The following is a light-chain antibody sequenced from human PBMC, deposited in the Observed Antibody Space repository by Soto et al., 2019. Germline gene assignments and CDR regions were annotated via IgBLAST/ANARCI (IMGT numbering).Light chain of an antibody. CDR3: QQYGTSPLT. CDR2: GVS. CDR1: QSISDT. J-gene: IGKJ4*01. Sequence: EIVMTQSPATLSVSPGGRATLSCRASQSISDTLAWYQQKPGQAPRLLIYGVSSRATGIPDRFSGSGSGTDFTLTISRVEPEDFAVYFCQQYGTSPLTFGGGTKVDIK. V-gene: IGKV3-20*01.